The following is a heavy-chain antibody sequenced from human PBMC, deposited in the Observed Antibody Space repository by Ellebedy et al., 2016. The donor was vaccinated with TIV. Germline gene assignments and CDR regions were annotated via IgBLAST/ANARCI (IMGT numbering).Heavy chain of an antibody. CDR2: IYSGGST. V-gene: IGHV3-53*01. D-gene: IGHD1-26*01. Sequence: PGGSLRLSFAASGFTVSSNYMSWVRQAPGKGLAWVSVIYSGGSTYYADSVKGRFTISRDNSKNTLYLQMNSLRAEDTAVYYCARDQCELRDHDAFDIWGQGTMVTVSS. J-gene: IGHJ3*02. CDR3: ARDQCELRDHDAFDI. CDR1: GFTVSSNY.